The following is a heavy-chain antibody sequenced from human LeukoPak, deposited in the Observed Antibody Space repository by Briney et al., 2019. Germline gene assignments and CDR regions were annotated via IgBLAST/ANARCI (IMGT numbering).Heavy chain of an antibody. CDR1: GFTFSSYG. D-gene: IGHD6-13*01. CDR3: AGGSSSWYDY. Sequence: GGSLRLSCAASGFTFSSYGMHWVRQAPGKGLEWVAFIRYDGSNKHYADSVKGRFTISRDNSKNTLYLQMNSLRAEDTAVYYCAGGSSSWYDYWGQGTLVTVSS. V-gene: IGHV3-30*02. CDR2: IRYDGSNK. J-gene: IGHJ4*02.